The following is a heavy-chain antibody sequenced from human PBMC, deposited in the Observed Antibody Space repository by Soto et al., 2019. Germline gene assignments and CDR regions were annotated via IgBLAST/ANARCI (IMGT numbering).Heavy chain of an antibody. V-gene: IGHV1-69*06. CDR3: VRSLGPNYGGNPLPFDY. D-gene: IGHD4-17*01. CDR1: GGTFSSYA. CDR2: IIPIFGTA. J-gene: IGHJ4*02. Sequence: QVQLVQSGAEVKKPGSSVKVSCKASGGTFSSYAISWVRQAPGQGLEWMGGIIPIFGTANYAQKFEGRVTITADKSTSTAYMELSSLRSEDTAVYYCVRSLGPNYGGNPLPFDYWGQGTLVTVSS.